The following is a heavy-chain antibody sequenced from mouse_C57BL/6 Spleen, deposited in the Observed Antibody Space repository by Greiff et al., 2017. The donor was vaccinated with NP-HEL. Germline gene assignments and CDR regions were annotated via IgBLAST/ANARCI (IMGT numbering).Heavy chain of an antibody. J-gene: IGHJ2*01. CDR2: IYPSDSET. CDR3: ASSYYSSSYVGY. V-gene: IGHV1-61*01. CDR1: GYTFTSYW. D-gene: IGHD1-1*01. Sequence: VQLQQPGAELVRPGSSVKLSCKASGYTFTSYWMDWVKQRPGQGLEWIGNIYPSDSETHYNQKFKDKATLTVDKSSSTAYMQLSSLTSEDSAVYYCASSYYSSSYVGYWGQGTTLTVSS.